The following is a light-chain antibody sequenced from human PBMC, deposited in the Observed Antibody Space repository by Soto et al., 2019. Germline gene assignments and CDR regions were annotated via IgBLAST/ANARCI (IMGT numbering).Light chain of an antibody. CDR1: SSDVGNYNL. V-gene: IGLV2-23*01. Sequence: QSALTQPASVSGSPGQSITISCTGTSSDVGNYNLVSWYQQHPGKAPKLMIYEGTKRPSGVSNRFSGSKSGNTASLTISGLQAEDEADYHCCSYAGSTTGVFGGGTKLTVL. CDR3: CSYAGSTTGV. J-gene: IGLJ3*02. CDR2: EGT.